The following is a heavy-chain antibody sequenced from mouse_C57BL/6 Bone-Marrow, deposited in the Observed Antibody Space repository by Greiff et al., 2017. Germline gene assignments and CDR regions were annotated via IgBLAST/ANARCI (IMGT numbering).Heavy chain of an antibody. D-gene: IGHD1-1*01. CDR3: ARREYGSSPYYAMDY. Sequence: EVMLVESGGGLVQPGGSLKLSCAASGFTFSDYGMAWVRQAPRKGPEWVAFISNLAYSIYYADTVTGRFTISSENAKNTLYLEISSLRSEDTAMYYCARREYGSSPYYAMDYWGQVTSVTVSS. CDR1: GFTFSDYG. V-gene: IGHV5-15*01. CDR2: ISNLAYSI. J-gene: IGHJ4*01.